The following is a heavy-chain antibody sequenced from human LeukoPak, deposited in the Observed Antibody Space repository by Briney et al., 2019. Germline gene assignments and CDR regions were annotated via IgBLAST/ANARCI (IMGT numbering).Heavy chain of an antibody. CDR3: ARSNQADDY. D-gene: IGHD1-14*01. CDR1: GFTFSNYW. CDR2: INPSGSST. V-gene: IGHV3-74*01. Sequence: GGSLRLSCAASGFTFSNYWMHWVRQVPGKGLVWVSRINPSGSSTTYADPVKGRFTISRDNAKNMLYLQMDSLRAEDTGIYYCARSNQADDYWGQGTLVTVSS. J-gene: IGHJ4*02.